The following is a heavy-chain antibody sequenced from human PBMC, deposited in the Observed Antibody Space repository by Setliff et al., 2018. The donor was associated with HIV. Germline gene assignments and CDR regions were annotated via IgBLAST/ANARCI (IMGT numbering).Heavy chain of an antibody. D-gene: IGHD2-21*02. CDR3: ARSLPAEYFQQ. CDR1: GYTFTGYY. J-gene: IGHJ1*01. V-gene: IGHV1-2*02. Sequence: ASVKVSCKASGYTFTGYYMHWVRQAPGQGLEWMGWINPNRGGTNYAQKFQGRVTMTRDTSISTGYMELSSLRSEDTAVYYCARSLPAEYFQQWGQGTLVTVSS. CDR2: INPNRGGT.